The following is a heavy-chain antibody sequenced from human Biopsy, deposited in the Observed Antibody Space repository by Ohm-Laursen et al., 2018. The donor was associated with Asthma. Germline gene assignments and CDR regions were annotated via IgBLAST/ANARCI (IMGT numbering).Heavy chain of an antibody. CDR2: ISVYNGNT. Sequence: ASVKVSCKTSGYTFNSAGITWVRQAPGQGLEWMGWISVYNGNTKVAQKLQDRVTMITDTSTSTAYMESRSLRSDDTAVYFCARAVDYSHYYGIDVWGQGTTVTVS. D-gene: IGHD3-10*01. J-gene: IGHJ6*02. CDR1: GYTFNSAG. V-gene: IGHV1-18*01. CDR3: ARAVDYSHYYGIDV.